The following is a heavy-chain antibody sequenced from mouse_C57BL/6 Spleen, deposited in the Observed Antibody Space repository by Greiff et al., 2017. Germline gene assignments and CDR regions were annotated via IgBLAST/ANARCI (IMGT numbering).Heavy chain of an antibody. CDR1: GYTFTDYE. J-gene: IGHJ3*01. CDR2: IDPETGGS. D-gene: IGHD4-1*01. CDR3: TRWKLGRTWFAY. V-gene: IGHV1-15*01. Sequence: QVQLQQSGAELVRPGASVTLSCKASGYTFTDYEMQWVKQTPVHGLEWIGAIDPETGGSAYNQKFKGKAILTAAKSSSTAYMELRSLTSEGSAVYYCTRWKLGRTWFAYWGQGTLVTVSA.